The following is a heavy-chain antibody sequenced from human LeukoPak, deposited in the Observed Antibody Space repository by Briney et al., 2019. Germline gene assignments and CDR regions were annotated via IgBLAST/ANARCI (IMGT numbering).Heavy chain of an antibody. D-gene: IGHD2-2*02. J-gene: IGHJ5*02. V-gene: IGHV3-21*01. CDR2: ISSSGSYI. Sequence: GGSLRLSCAASGFTFSTYSMNWVRQAPGEGLEWVSSISSSGSYIYYADSVKGRFTISRDNAKNSLYLQMNSLRAEDTAVYYCAGEVDCSSTSCYNEGWFDPWGQGTLVTVSS. CDR3: AGEVDCSSTSCYNEGWFDP. CDR1: GFTFSTYS.